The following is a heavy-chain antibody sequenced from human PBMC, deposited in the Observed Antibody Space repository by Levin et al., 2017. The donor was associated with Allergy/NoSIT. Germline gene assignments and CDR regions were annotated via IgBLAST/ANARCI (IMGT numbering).Heavy chain of an antibody. V-gene: IGHV3-33*01. CDR1: GFTFSSYG. CDR3: ARGGPGIAVAAYYFDY. Sequence: PGESLKISCAASGFTFSSYGMHWVRQAPGKGLEWVAVIWYDGSNKYYADSVKGRFTISRDNSKNTLYLQMNSLRAEDTAVYYCARGGPGIAVAAYYFDYWGQGTLVTVSS. CDR2: IWYDGSNK. D-gene: IGHD6-19*01. J-gene: IGHJ4*02.